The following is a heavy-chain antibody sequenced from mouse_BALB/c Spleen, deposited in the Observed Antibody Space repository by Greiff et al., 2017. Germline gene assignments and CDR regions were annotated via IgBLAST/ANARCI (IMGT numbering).Heavy chain of an antibody. J-gene: IGHJ2*01. Sequence: QVQLKESGPGILQPSQTLSLTCSFSGFSLSTSGMGVSWIRQPSGKGLEWLAHIYWDDDKRYNPSLKSRLTISKDTSSNQVFLKITSVDTADTATYYCARSYYYGFDYWGQGTTLTVSS. CDR2: IYWDDDK. D-gene: IGHD1-1*01. V-gene: IGHV8-12*01. CDR3: ARSYYYGFDY. CDR1: GFSLSTSGMG.